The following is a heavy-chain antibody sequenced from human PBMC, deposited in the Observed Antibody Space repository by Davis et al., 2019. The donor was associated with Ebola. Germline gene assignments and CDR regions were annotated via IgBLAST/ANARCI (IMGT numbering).Heavy chain of an antibody. V-gene: IGHV1-69*05. CDR3: ARDVRGITGPSEY. J-gene: IGHJ4*02. D-gene: IGHD1-1*01. Sequence: AASVKVSCKASGGTFSSYAISWVRQAPGQGLEWMGGIIPIFGTANYAQKVQGRITITTDTSTSTAYMELRSLRSDDTARYYCARDVRGITGPSEYWGQGTLVTVSS. CDR2: IIPIFGTA. CDR1: GGTFSSYA.